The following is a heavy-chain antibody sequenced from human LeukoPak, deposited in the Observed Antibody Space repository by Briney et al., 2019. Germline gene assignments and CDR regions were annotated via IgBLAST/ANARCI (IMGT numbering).Heavy chain of an antibody. Sequence: PGGSLRLSCAASEFTISRYWMHWVRQAPGKGLVWVSNINNDGSITTYADSVKGRFTISRDNVKNTLFLQMNSLGAEDTALYYCARGWNTTPRSGFDIWGLGTMVTVS. CDR3: ARGWNTTPRSGFDI. CDR2: INNDGSIT. D-gene: IGHD1/OR15-1a*01. V-gene: IGHV3-74*01. CDR1: EFTISRYW. J-gene: IGHJ3*02.